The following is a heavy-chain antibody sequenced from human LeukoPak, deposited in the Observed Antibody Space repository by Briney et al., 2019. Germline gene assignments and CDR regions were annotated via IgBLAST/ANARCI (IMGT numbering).Heavy chain of an antibody. D-gene: IGHD2-2*02. V-gene: IGHV3-23*01. CDR1: GFTFSSYA. J-gene: IGHJ4*02. CDR2: ISGSGGST. CDR3: AKVGYCSSTSCYNPAY. Sequence: GGSLRLSCAASGFTFSSYAMSWVRQAPGKGLEWVSAISGSGGSTYYADSVKGRFTISRDNSKNTLYLQMNSLRAEDTAVYYCAKVGYCSSTSCYNPAYWGQGTLVTVSS.